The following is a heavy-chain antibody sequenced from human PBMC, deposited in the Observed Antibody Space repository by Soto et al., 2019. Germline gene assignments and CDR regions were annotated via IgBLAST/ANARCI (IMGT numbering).Heavy chain of an antibody. CDR3: AGTLSWRRGPFDS. J-gene: IGHJ4*02. V-gene: IGHV3-48*02. CDR1: GFIFNTYS. Sequence: GSLRLSCAASGFIFNTYSMNWVRQAPGKGLEWVSYISGSSQTIFYADSVRGRFTISRDNANNSTYLQMVSLRDEDTAVYYCAGTLSWRRGPFDSWGQGALVTVSS. CDR2: ISGSSQTI. D-gene: IGHD2-15*01.